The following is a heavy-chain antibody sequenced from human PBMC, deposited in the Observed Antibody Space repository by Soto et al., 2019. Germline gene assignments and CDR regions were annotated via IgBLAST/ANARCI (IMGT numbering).Heavy chain of an antibody. CDR3: ARGVGSGSYYNQYNWFDP. Sequence: LRLSCAASGFAVSSNYMSWVRQAPGKGLEWISIIYSAGNTYYADSVKGRFTISRDNSKNTLYLQMNSLGAEDTAVYYCARGVGSGSYYNQYNWFDPWGQGTLVTVSS. V-gene: IGHV3-66*01. CDR2: IYSAGNT. CDR1: GFAVSSNY. J-gene: IGHJ5*02. D-gene: IGHD3-10*01.